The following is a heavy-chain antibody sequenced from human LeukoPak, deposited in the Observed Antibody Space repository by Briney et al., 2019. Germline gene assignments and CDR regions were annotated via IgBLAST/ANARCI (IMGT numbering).Heavy chain of an antibody. J-gene: IGHJ4*02. V-gene: IGHV3-21*01. Sequence: PGGSLRLSCAASGFTFSSYSMNWVRQAPGKGLEWVSSISSSSSYIYYADSVKGRFTTSRDNAKNSLYLQMNSLRAEDTAVYYCAKDMNYYDSTSDYWGQGTLVTVSS. CDR3: AKDMNYYDSTSDY. D-gene: IGHD3-22*01. CDR1: GFTFSSYS. CDR2: ISSSSSYI.